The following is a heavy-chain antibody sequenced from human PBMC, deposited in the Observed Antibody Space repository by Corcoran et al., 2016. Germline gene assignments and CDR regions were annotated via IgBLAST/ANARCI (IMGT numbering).Heavy chain of an antibody. CDR3: ARYEGRYMVRGVTHYYYGMDV. Sequence: QVQLQESGPGLVKPSETLSLTCTVSGYSISSGYYWGWIRQPPGKGLEWIGSIYHSGSTYYNPSLKSRVTISVDTSKNQFSLKLSSVTAADTAVYYCARYEGRYMVRGVTHYYYGMDVWGQGTTVTVSS. CDR1: GYSISSGYY. CDR2: IYHSGST. V-gene: IGHV4-38-2*02. D-gene: IGHD3-10*01. J-gene: IGHJ6*02.